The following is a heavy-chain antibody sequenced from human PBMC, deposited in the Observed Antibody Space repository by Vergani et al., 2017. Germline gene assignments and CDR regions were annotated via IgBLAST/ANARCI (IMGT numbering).Heavy chain of an antibody. CDR1: GFTFSDYY. CDR3: ARVPFSGNSYYYYGMDV. V-gene: IGHV3-72*01. J-gene: IGHJ6*02. Sequence: EVQLVESGGGLVQPGGSLRLSCAASGFTFSDYYMDWVRQAPGKGLEWVGRIRNKANSYTTEYAASVKGRFTISRDDSKNSLYLQMNSLKTEDTAVYYCARVPFSGNSYYYYGMDVWGQGP. D-gene: IGHD3-10*01. CDR2: IRNKANSYTT.